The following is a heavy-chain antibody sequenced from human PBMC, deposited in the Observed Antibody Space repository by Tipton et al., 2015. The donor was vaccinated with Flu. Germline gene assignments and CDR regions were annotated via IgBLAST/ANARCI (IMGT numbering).Heavy chain of an antibody. CDR1: GFTFSSYS. Sequence: SLRLSCAASGFTFSSYSMNLVRQAPGKGLEWVSSISSSSYIYYADSVKGRFTISRDNAKNSLYLQMNSLRAEDTAVYYCAREDCSGGSCYSGPAGDDAFDIWGQGTMVTVSS. J-gene: IGHJ3*02. CDR2: ISSSSYI. V-gene: IGHV3-21*01. D-gene: IGHD2-15*01. CDR3: AREDCSGGSCYSGPAGDDAFDI.